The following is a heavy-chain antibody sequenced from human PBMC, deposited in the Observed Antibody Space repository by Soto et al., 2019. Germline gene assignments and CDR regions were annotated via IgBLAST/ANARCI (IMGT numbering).Heavy chain of an antibody. J-gene: IGHJ3*02. D-gene: IGHD4-17*01. CDR1: GFTFNDYA. V-gene: IGHV3-9*01. CDR2: ISWNSNIK. CDR3: AKDTVRRPTADAFDI. Sequence: EVQLVESGGGLVQPGRSLRLSCAASGFTFNDYAMHWVRQAPGKGLAWVSGISWNSNIKGYADSVKGRFTISRDNAKKSLYLQMNSLRAEDTALYYCAKDTVRRPTADAFDIWGQGTMVTVSS.